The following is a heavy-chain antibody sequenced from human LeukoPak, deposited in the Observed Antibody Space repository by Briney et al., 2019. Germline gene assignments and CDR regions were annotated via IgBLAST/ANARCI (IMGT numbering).Heavy chain of an antibody. Sequence: GGSLRLSCAASGFTFDNWAITWVRQAPGKGLEWVSSINSDGGDTYYGDSVKGRFTVSRDNSKNTLYLEINRLRVEDTAVYYCAKWAGSGEQTKRYFGPFDPWGQGTLVTVSS. J-gene: IGHJ5*02. CDR3: AKWAGSGEQTKRYFGPFDP. D-gene: IGHD1/OR15-1a*01. V-gene: IGHV3-23*01. CDR1: GFTFDNWA. CDR2: INSDGGDT.